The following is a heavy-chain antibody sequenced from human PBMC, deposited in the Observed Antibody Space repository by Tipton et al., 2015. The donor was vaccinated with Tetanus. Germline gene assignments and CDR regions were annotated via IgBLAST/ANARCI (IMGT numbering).Heavy chain of an antibody. V-gene: IGHV4-39*02. CDR3: ARLREIVSRSGWAFDY. Sequence: TLSLTCSVSGGSLRSDDYQWNWIRQPPGKGLEWIGSISYSGRTYYNPSLKSRVTMSVDTSKNHFSLRLRSVTAADTAVYYCARLREIVSRSGWAFDYWGQGTLVTVSS. J-gene: IGHJ4*02. D-gene: IGHD5/OR15-5a*01. CDR1: GGSLRSDDYQ. CDR2: ISYSGRT.